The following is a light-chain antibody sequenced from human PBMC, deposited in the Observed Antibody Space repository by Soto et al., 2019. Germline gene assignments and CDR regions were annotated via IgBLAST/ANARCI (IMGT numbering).Light chain of an antibody. V-gene: IGKV3-15*01. CDR2: GTS. J-gene: IGKJ2*01. CDR1: QSVGRN. Sequence: EIVMTQSPVALSVAPGERAALSCRASQSVGRNCAWYQQRPGQAPRVLIYGTSTRATGVPARFSGSGSGTDFTLTISSLQSEDFAVHYCQQYYNWPYTFGQGTRLEIK. CDR3: QQYYNWPYT.